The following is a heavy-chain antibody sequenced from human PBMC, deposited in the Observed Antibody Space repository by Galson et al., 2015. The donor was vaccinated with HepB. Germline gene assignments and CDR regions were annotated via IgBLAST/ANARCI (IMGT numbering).Heavy chain of an antibody. J-gene: IGHJ4*02. CDR3: ARADSSGYYAISLDY. CDR2: INPSGGST. D-gene: IGHD3-22*01. CDR1: GYTFTSYH. Sequence: SVKVSCKASGYTFTSYHMHWVRQAPGQGLEWMGIINPSGGSTSYAQKFQGRVTMTRDTSTSTVYMELSSLRSEDTAVYYCARADSSGYYAISLDYWGQGTLVTVSS. V-gene: IGHV1-46*03.